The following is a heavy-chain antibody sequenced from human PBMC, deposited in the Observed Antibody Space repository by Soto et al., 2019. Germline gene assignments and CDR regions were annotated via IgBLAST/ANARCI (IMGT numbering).Heavy chain of an antibody. J-gene: IGHJ4*02. D-gene: IGHD2-8*02. CDR2: INHSGST. CDR3: ARRYCTDTACYFFDR. CDR1: GGSFSGYY. V-gene: IGHV4-34*01. Sequence: SETLSLTCAVYGGSFSGYYWSWIRQPPGKGLEWIGEINHSGSTNYNPSLKSRVTISVDASKSQFSLKLSSVTAADTAVYYCARRYCTDTACYFFDRWGPGTLVTVSS.